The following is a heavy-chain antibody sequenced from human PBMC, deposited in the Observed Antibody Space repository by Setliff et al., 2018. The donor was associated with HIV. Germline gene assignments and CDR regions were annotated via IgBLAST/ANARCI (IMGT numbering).Heavy chain of an antibody. D-gene: IGHD6-19*01. CDR1: GGSISSSSHY. CDR3: ARHRDSSGWYGDYYYYMDV. J-gene: IGHJ6*03. V-gene: IGHV4-39*01. CDR2: IYESGIT. Sequence: PSETLSLTCSVSGGSISSSSHYWGWIRQPPGKGLEWIGSIYESGITYYNPSLKSRVTIFVDTSKNQFSLKLSSVTAADTAVYYCARHRDSSGWYGDYYYYMDVWGKGTTVTVSS.